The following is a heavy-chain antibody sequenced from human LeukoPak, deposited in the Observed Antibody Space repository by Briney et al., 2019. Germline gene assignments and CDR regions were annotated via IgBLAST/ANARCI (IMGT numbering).Heavy chain of an antibody. Sequence: GGSLRLSCAASGFTFSSYSMNWVRQAPGKGLEWVSSISSSSYIYYADSVKGRFTISRDNSKNTLYLQMNSLRAEDTAVYYCARSKVGATMGSIDYWGQGTLVTVSS. CDR1: GFTFSSYS. CDR2: ISSSSYI. D-gene: IGHD1-26*01. CDR3: ARSKVGATMGSIDY. V-gene: IGHV3-21*04. J-gene: IGHJ4*02.